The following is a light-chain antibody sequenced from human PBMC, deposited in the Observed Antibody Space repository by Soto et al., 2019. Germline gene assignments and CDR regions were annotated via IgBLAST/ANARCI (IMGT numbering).Light chain of an antibody. J-gene: IGLJ2*01. V-gene: IGLV2-14*01. CDR1: SSDVGGYNY. CDR2: DVD. Sequence: HSALTQPASVSGSPGQSITISCTGTSSDVGGYNYVSWYQQHPGKAPKLMIYDVDNRPSGVSNRFSGSRSGNTASLTISRLQAEDEADYYCSSYTSSITLVFGGGTKLTVL. CDR3: SSYTSSITLV.